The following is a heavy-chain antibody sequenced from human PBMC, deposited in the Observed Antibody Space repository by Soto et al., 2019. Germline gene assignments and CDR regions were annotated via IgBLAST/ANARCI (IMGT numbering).Heavy chain of an antibody. CDR1: NFSIGSGYY. CDR2: IYRSGTT. CDR3: ARTHSGSYYSVFNY. D-gene: IGHD1-26*01. J-gene: IGHJ4*02. V-gene: IGHV4-38-2*01. Sequence: PSETLSLTCVVSNFSIGSGYYWGWIRQSPGKGLEWIASIYRSGTTSYNPSLKSRVTISVDPSKNQFSLMLTAVTAADTAVYYCARTHSGSYYSVFNYWGRGSLVTVSS.